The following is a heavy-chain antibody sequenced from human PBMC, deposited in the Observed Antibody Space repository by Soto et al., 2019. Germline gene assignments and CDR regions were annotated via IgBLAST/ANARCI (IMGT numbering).Heavy chain of an antibody. Sequence: ASVKVSCKASGYTFTSYAMHWVRQAPGQRLEWMGWINAGNGNTKYSQKFQGRVTITRDTSASTAYMELSSLRSEDTAVYYYAREYSSSGQSRGFDPWGQGTLVTVSS. CDR1: GYTFTSYA. CDR2: INAGNGNT. J-gene: IGHJ5*02. D-gene: IGHD6-13*01. V-gene: IGHV1-3*01. CDR3: AREYSSSGQSRGFDP.